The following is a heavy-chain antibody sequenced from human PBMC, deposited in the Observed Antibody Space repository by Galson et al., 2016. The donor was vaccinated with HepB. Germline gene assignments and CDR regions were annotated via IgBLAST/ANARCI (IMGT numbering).Heavy chain of an antibody. CDR3: ARDNTGGSYYFDS. J-gene: IGHJ4*02. CDR1: GASFRSTSYY. D-gene: IGHD1-26*01. V-gene: IGHV4-39*07. Sequence: SETLSLTCTVSGASFRSTSYYWAWIRQPPGKGLEWIGSFDYSGSTFFNPSLKSRVTLSVDTSRNQFSLKLSSVTAADTAVYYCARDNTGGSYYFDSWGQGTLVTVSS. CDR2: FDYSGST.